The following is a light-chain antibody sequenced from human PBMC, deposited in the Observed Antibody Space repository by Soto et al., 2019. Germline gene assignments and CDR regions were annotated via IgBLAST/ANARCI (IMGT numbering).Light chain of an antibody. CDR3: QQSFSTLLT. J-gene: IGKJ4*01. Sequence: DIQMTQSPSSLSASIGDRVTITCRASQSISGYLNWYQQKPGKAPKLLISGASTLQSGVPSRFSGRGSGTDFTLVISSLQREDAATYRCQQSFSTLLTFGGGTKVDIK. V-gene: IGKV1-39*01. CDR1: QSISGY. CDR2: GAS.